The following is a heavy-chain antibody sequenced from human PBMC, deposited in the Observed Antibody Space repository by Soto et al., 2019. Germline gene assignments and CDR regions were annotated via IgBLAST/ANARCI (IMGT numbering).Heavy chain of an antibody. V-gene: IGHV3-23*01. D-gene: IGHD3-3*01. CDR1: GFTFSSYA. CDR3: AKGPRITIFGVALNRFDP. CDR2: ISGSGGST. J-gene: IGHJ5*02. Sequence: PGGSLRLSCAASGFTFSSYAMSWVRQAPGRGLEWVSAISGSGGSTYYADSVKGRFTISRGNSKNTLYLQMDSLRAEDTAVYYCAKGPRITIFGVALNRFDPWGQGTLVTVSS.